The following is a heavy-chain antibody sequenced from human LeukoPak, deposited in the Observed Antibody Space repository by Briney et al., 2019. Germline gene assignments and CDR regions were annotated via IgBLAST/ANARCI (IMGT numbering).Heavy chain of an antibody. Sequence: ASVKVSCKASGGTFSSYAISWVRQAPGRGLEWMGGIIPIFGTANYAQKFQGRVTITADESTSTAYMELSSLRSEDTAVYYCAAGQGGVCSGYDTNFDYWGQVTLVTVSS. CDR1: GGTFSSYA. CDR2: IIPIFGTA. CDR3: AAGQGGVCSGYDTNFDY. D-gene: IGHD5-12*01. J-gene: IGHJ4*02. V-gene: IGHV1-69*13.